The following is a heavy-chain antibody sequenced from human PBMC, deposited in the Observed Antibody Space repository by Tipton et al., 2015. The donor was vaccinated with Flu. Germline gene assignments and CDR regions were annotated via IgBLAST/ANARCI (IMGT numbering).Heavy chain of an antibody. CDR1: GGSISSSSYY. V-gene: IGHV4-39*07. D-gene: IGHD3-10*01. CDR2: IYYSGST. CDR3: ARFASRHACDI. J-gene: IGHJ3*02. Sequence: TLSLTCTVSGGSISSSSYYWGWIRQPPGKGLEWIGRIYYSGSTYYNPSLKSRVTISVDTSKNNFSLKLSSASAADTAVYYCARFASRHACDIWGQGTMVTVSS.